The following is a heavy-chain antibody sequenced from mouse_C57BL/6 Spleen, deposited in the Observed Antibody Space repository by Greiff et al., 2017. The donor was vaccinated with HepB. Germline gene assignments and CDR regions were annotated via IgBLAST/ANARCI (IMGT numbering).Heavy chain of an antibody. CDR2: IDPETGGT. V-gene: IGHV1-15*01. J-gene: IGHJ2*01. Sequence: VQLQESGAELVRPGGSVTLSCKASGFTFSDYEMHWVKQTPVHGLEWIAAIDPETGGTAYNQKFTGKGILTTDKVSSTVYMYLRSQTSEDSAVYDCTRRYDWGQGTTVTVAS. CDR3: TRRYD. CDR1: GFTFSDYE.